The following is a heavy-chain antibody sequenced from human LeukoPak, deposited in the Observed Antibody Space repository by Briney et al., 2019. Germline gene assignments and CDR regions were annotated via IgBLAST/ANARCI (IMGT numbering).Heavy chain of an antibody. CDR3: AIYQSGLFDY. CDR2: IYYSGST. CDR1: GASISSYY. Sequence: SETLSLTCTVSGASISSYYWSWIRQPPGKGLEWIGYIYYSGSTYYNPSLKSRVTISVDTSKNQFSLKLSSVSAADTAVYYCAIYQSGLFDYWGQGTLVTVSS. D-gene: IGHD2-2*02. V-gene: IGHV4-59*06. J-gene: IGHJ4*02.